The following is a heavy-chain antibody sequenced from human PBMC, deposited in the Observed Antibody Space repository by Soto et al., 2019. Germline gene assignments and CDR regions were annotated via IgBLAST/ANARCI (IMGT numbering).Heavy chain of an antibody. V-gene: IGHV3-9*01. CDR1: GFTFDDYA. CDR3: VKGGWLDY. J-gene: IGHJ4*02. Sequence: GGSLRLSCAASGFTFDDYAMHWVRQAPGKGLEWVSGISWNSGSTYYADSMKGRFTISKDNSKNTLYLQMNSLRPEDTALYFCVKGGWLDYWGQGTLVTVSS. CDR2: ISWNSGST. D-gene: IGHD6-19*01.